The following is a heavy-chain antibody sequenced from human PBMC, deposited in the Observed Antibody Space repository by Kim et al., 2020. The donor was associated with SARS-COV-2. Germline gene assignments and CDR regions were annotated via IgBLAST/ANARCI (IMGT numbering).Heavy chain of an antibody. V-gene: IGHV3-49*03. CDR3: TRERDSSGWGSFYY. CDR1: GFTFGDYA. Sequence: GGSLRLSCTASGFTFGDYAMSWFRQAPGKGLEWVGFIRSKAYGGTTAYAASVKGRFTISRDDSTSIAYLQMNSLKTEDTAVYYCTRERDSSGWGSFYYWGQGRLVTVSS. J-gene: IGHJ4*02. D-gene: IGHD6-19*01. CDR2: IRSKAYGGTT.